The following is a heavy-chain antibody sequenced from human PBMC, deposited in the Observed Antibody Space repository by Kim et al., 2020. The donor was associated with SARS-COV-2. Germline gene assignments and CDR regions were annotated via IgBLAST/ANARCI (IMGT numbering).Heavy chain of an antibody. CDR3: ARPPRVLSHFGAFDI. J-gene: IGHJ3*02. Sequence: SETLSLTCAVYGGSFSGYYWSWIRQPPGKGLEWIGEINHSGSTNYNPSLKSRVTISVDTSKNQFSLKLSSVTAADTAVYYCARPPRVLSHFGAFDIWGQG. CDR1: GGSFSGYY. D-gene: IGHD3-16*02. V-gene: IGHV4-34*01. CDR2: INHSGST.